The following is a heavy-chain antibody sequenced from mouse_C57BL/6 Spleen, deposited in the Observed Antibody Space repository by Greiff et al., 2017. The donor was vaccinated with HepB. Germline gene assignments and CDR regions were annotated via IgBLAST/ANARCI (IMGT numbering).Heavy chain of an antibody. CDR1: GFTFSSYG. CDR2: ISSGGSYT. V-gene: IGHV5-6*01. D-gene: IGHD1-1*01. Sequence: EVQRVESGGDLVKPGGSLKLSCAASGFTFSSYGMSWVRQTPDKRLEWVATISSGGSYTYYPDSVKGRFTISRDNAKNTLYLQMSSLKSEDTAMYYCARPGTTVPYYAMDYWGQGTSVTVSS. J-gene: IGHJ4*01. CDR3: ARPGTTVPYYAMDY.